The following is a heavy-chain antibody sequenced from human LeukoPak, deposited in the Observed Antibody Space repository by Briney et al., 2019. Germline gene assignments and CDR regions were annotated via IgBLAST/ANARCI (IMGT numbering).Heavy chain of an antibody. J-gene: IGHJ5*02. CDR1: GGSISSYY. V-gene: IGHV4-4*07. Sequence: SETLSLTCTVSGGSISSYYWSWIRQPAGKGLGWIGRIYTSGSTNYNPSLKSRVTMSVDTSKNQFSLKLSSVTAADTAVYYCARDHGSGSYRWFDPWGQGTLVTVSS. D-gene: IGHD3-10*01. CDR2: IYTSGST. CDR3: ARDHGSGSYRWFDP.